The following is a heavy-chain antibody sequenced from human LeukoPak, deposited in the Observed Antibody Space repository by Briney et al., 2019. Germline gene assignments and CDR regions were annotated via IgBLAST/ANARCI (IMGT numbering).Heavy chain of an antibody. CDR3: AKDQAGAILYFDY. J-gene: IGHJ4*02. CDR1: GFTFRTYE. Sequence: QPGGSLRLSCAASGFTFRTYEMNWVRQAPGKGLEWVAYITNSESTIKYADSVKGRFTISRDNSKNTLYLQMSSLRAEDTALYYCAKDQAGAILYFDYWGQGTLVSASS. D-gene: IGHD1-26*01. V-gene: IGHV3-48*03. CDR2: ITNSESTI.